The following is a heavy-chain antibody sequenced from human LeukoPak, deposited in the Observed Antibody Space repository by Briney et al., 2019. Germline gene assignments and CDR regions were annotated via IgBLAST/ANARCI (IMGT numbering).Heavy chain of an antibody. V-gene: IGHV1-2*02. CDR1: GYTFTGYH. D-gene: IGHD3-22*01. CDR2: INPNSGGT. CDR3: ARDLSDSSGYYPG. J-gene: IGHJ4*02. Sequence: ASVKVSCKASGYTFTGYHMHWVRQAPGQGLEWMGWINPNSGGTNYAQKFQGRVTMTRDTSISTAYMELSRLRSDDTAVYYCARDLSDSSGYYPGWGQGTLVTVSS.